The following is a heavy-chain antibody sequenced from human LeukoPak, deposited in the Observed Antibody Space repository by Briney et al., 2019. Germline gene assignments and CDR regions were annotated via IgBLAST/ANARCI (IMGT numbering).Heavy chain of an antibody. J-gene: IGHJ5*02. V-gene: IGHV4-39*07. CDR3: ARDVVGYCSSTSCLNSFDP. Sequence: PSETLSLTCTVSGGSISSSSYYWGWIRQPPGKGLEWIGSRYYSGSTYYNPSLKSRVTISVDTSKNQFSLKLSSVTAADTAVYYCARDVVGYCSSTSCLNSFDPWGQGTLVTVSS. D-gene: IGHD2-2*01. CDR2: RYYSGST. CDR1: GGSISSSSYY.